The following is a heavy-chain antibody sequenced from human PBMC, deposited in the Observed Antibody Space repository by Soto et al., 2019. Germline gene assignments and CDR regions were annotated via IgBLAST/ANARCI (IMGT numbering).Heavy chain of an antibody. CDR3: AFGSGYYSEIYY. V-gene: IGHV1-3*01. CDR2: INAGNGNT. CDR1: GYTFTSYA. Sequence: ASVKVSCKASGYTFTSYAMHWVRQAPGQRLEWMGWINAGNGNTKYSQKFQGRVTITRDTSASTAYMELSSLRSEDTAVYYCAFGSGYYSEIYYWGLGDLVTISS. J-gene: IGHJ4*02. D-gene: IGHD3-22*01.